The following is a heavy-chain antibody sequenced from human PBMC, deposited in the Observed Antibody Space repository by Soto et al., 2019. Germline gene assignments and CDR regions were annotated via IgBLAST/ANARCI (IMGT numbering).Heavy chain of an antibody. CDR1: GYTFRSYD. CDR2: ISAYSGNA. J-gene: IGHJ5*02. V-gene: IGHV1-18*04. CDR3: ARGQGSP. Sequence: GASVKVSFKASGYTFRSYDIIWVRQAPGQGLEWMGWISAYSGNAKYSQNLQGRVTLTTDTSTSTAFMELSSLRSDDTAVYYCARGQGSPWGQGTLVTVSS.